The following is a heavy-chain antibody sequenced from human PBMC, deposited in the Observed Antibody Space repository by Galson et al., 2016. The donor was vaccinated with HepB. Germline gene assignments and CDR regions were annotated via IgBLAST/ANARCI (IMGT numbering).Heavy chain of an antibody. CDR3: ARLYGSGSHPFDY. J-gene: IGHJ4*02. D-gene: IGHD3-10*01. CDR2: IYPGDSDS. CDR1: GYRFAGYW. V-gene: IGHV5-51*01. Sequence: QSGAEVKKPGESLKISCKGSGYRFAGYWIGWVRQMPGRGLEWMGSIYPGDSDSTYSPSFQGQVTISVDKSIDTAYLQWSSLKASDTAMYYCARLYGSGSHPFDYWGQVTLLTGSS.